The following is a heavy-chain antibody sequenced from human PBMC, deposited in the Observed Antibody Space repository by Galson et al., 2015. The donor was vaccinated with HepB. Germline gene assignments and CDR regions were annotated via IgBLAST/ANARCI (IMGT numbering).Heavy chain of an antibody. Sequence: ETLSLTCTVSGGSIRSSTYYWVWVRQPPGKGLEWIGSIYYSGRTFYNPSLKSRVTISVDASKNQFSLKVRSVTAADTAAYYCARQPYISGWFYWYFDLWGRGTLVTVSS. CDR1: GGSIRSSTYY. D-gene: IGHD6-19*01. CDR2: IYYSGRT. CDR3: ARQPYISGWFYWYFDL. V-gene: IGHV4-39*01. J-gene: IGHJ2*01.